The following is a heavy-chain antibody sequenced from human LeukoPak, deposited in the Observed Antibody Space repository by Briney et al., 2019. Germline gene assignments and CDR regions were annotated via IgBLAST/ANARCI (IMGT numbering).Heavy chain of an antibody. CDR1: GFTFSTYW. J-gene: IGHJ4*02. Sequence: PGGSLRLSCVASGFTFSTYWMTWVRQAPGKELEWVANIKQDGNQNYYVDSVRGRFTISRDNSKNSLYLQMKSLRAEDTAVYYCARDLVGGDYWGQGTLVTVSS. CDR2: IKQDGNQN. D-gene: IGHD3-16*01. V-gene: IGHV3-7*01. CDR3: ARDLVGGDY.